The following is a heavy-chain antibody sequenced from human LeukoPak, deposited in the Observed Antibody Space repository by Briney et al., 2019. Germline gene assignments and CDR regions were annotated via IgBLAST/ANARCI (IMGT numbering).Heavy chain of an antibody. CDR1: GYTLTELS. D-gene: IGHD5-18*01. V-gene: IGHV1-24*01. Sequence: ASVKVSCKVSGYTLTELSMHWVRQAPGKGLEWMGGFHPEDGETIYAQKFQGRVTMTEDTSTDTAYMELSSLRSEDTAVYYCATGTAFLHYFDYWGQGTLVTVSS. CDR2: FHPEDGET. CDR3: ATGTAFLHYFDY. J-gene: IGHJ4*02.